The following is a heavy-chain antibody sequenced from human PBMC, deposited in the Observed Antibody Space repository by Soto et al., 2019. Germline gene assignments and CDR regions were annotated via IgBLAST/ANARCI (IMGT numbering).Heavy chain of an antibody. CDR2: IIPLFGTP. Sequence: QVQLVQSGAEVKKPGSSVKVSCKASGGIFSTYAISWLRQAPVQGLEWMGGIIPLFGTPHYAQRFQGRVTITADESTSTAYMELSRLRSEDTAVYYCARDRDDYGSGNYYNRIDFWGQGTLVTVSS. D-gene: IGHD3-10*01. V-gene: IGHV1-69*01. CDR3: ARDRDDYGSGNYYNRIDF. CDR1: GGIFSTYA. J-gene: IGHJ4*02.